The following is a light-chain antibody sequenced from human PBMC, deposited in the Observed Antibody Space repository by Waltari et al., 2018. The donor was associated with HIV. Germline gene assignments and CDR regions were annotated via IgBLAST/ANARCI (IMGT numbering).Light chain of an antibody. V-gene: IGLV1-47*01. Sequence: QSVLTQPPSASGTPGQRVTISCSGSSSNTGSNYVYWYQQLPRTAPKLLIYRNSQRPSGVPDRFSGSKSGTSASLAISGLRSEDEADYYCAAWDDSLSGVVFGGGTKLTVL. CDR2: RNS. J-gene: IGLJ2*01. CDR3: AAWDDSLSGVV. CDR1: SSNTGSNY.